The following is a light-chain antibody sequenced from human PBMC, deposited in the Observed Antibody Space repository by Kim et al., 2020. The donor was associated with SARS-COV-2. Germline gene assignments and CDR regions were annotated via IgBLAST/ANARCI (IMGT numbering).Light chain of an antibody. V-gene: IGKV3-20*01. CDR3: QQYGDSPYT. Sequence: EIVFTQSPGTLSLSPGERATLSCRASQSITRNYVAWYQQKPGQAPRLLIFGPSTRATGIPDRFSGSGSGTDFTLTISRLEAEDFAVYYCQQYGDSPYTFGPGTKVEIK. CDR1: QSITRNY. J-gene: IGKJ3*01. CDR2: GPS.